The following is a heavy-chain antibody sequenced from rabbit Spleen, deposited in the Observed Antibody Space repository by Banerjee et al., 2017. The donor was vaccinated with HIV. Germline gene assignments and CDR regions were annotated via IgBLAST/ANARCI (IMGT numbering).Heavy chain of an antibody. V-gene: IGHV1S45*01. CDR2: IDTSRDNT. CDR1: GLDFSSSYW. J-gene: IGHJ4*01. Sequence: EESGGDLVQPEGSLTLTCKASGLDFSSSYWICWVRQAPGKGLEWIGCIDTSRDNTWYASWAKGRFTISKTSSTTVTLHMTSLTAADTATYFCARDLDGGSDVFELWGPGTLVTVS. D-gene: IGHD4-2*01. CDR3: ARDLDGGSDVFEL.